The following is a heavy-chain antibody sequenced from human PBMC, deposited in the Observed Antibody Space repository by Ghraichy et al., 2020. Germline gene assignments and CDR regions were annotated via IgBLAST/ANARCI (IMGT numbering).Heavy chain of an antibody. V-gene: IGHV1-2*02. J-gene: IGHJ4*02. CDR3: ARGGDLLWFGETIDY. D-gene: IGHD3-10*01. Sequence: ASVKVSCKASGDTFTGYDMHWLRQSPGQVLEWMGWINPNSGGTNYAQKFQGRVTMTRDTSISTAYMELSRLRSDDTAVYYCARGGDLLWFGETIDYWGQGFLITVSS. CDR2: INPNSGGT. CDR1: GDTFTGYD.